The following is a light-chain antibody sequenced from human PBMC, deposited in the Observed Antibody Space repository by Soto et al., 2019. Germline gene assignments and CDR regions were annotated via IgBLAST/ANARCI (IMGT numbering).Light chain of an antibody. V-gene: IGLV4-69*01. CDR2: INYDGTH. CDR1: SGYSTYA. Sequence: QAVVTQSPSASASLGASVKLTCTLSSGYSTYAIAWHQQQSEKGPRFLMKINYDGTHSKGDGFFDRFSGSSSGAERHLTISSLQSDDEADYYRQSLGTGIQVFGGGTKQTVL. J-gene: IGLJ3*02. CDR3: QSLGTGIQV.